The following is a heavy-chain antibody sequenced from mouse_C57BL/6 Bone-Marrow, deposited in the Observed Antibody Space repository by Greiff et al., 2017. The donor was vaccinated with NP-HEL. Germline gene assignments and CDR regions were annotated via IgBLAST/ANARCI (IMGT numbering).Heavy chain of an antibody. CDR3: ARRRLRYAMDY. Sequence: VQLQQPGAELVMPGASVKLSCKASGYTFTSYWMHWVKQRPGQGLEWIGEIDPSDSYTNYNQKFKGKSTLTVDKSSSTAYMQLSSLTSEDSAVYYCARRRLRYAMDYWGQGTSVTVSS. CDR2: IDPSDSYT. J-gene: IGHJ4*01. CDR1: GYTFTSYW. V-gene: IGHV1-69*01. D-gene: IGHD2-2*01.